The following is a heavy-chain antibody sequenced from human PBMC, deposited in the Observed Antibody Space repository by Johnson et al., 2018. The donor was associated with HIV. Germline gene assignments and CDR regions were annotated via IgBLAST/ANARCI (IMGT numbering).Heavy chain of an antibody. CDR1: GFTFSSYA. Sequence: MQLVESGGGVVQPGRSLRLSCAASGFTFSSYAMHWVRQAPGNGLEWVAVISYDGSNKFYADSVKGRFTISRDNSKNTLHLQMKSLRAEDTAVYYCARILVGTMVRGVSLHDAFDIWGQGTMVTVSS. CDR3: ARILVGTMVRGVSLHDAFDI. D-gene: IGHD3-10*01. CDR2: ISYDGSNK. V-gene: IGHV3-30*14. J-gene: IGHJ3*02.